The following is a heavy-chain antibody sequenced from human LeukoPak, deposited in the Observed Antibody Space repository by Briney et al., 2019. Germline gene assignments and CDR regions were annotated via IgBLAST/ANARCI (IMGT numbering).Heavy chain of an antibody. CDR1: GYTCTGYG. V-gene: IGHV1-2*02. J-gene: IGHJ4*02. D-gene: IGHD3-22*01. Sequence: ASVKVSCKASGYTCTGYGMHWVRQAPGQGLEWMGWINPNSGGTNYAQKFQGRVTMTRDTSISTAYMELSRLRSDDTAVYYCARVFGYYYDSSGYTSFDYWGQGTLVTVSS. CDR3: ARVFGYYYDSSGYTSFDY. CDR2: INPNSGGT.